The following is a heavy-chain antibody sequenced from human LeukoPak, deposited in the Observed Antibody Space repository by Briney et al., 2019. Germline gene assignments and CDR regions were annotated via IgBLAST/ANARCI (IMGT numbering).Heavy chain of an antibody. D-gene: IGHD5/OR15-5a*01. Sequence: TSETLSLTCTVSGYSISSGYYWGWIRQPPGKGLEWIGSIYHSGSTYYNPSLKSRVTISVDTSKNQFSLKLSSVTAADTAVYYCARSSRSTETAFDIWGQGTMVTVSS. CDR1: GYSISSGYY. V-gene: IGHV4-38-2*02. CDR2: IYHSGST. CDR3: ARSSRSTETAFDI. J-gene: IGHJ3*02.